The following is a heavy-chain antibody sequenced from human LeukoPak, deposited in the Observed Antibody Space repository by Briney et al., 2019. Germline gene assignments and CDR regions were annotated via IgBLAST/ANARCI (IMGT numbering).Heavy chain of an antibody. CDR3: ARDRWFGDRGPGYFDT. J-gene: IGHJ4*02. Sequence: GGSLRLSCTVSGFSFSGYAMDWVRQAPGKGLEWVAVIWEDGSAKYGGSVKGRFTISRDNSRDTLYLQMDSLRPEDTAVYYCARDRWFGDRGPGYFDTWGQGTLVTVSS. V-gene: IGHV3-33*01. CDR1: GFSFSGYA. CDR2: IWEDGSA. D-gene: IGHD3-10*01.